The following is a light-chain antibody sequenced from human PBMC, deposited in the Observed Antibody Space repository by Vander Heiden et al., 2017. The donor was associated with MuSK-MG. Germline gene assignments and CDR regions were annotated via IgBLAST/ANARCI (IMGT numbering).Light chain of an antibody. CDR3: QQYKSYPLT. V-gene: IGKV1D-16*01. Sequence: DIRMTQSPSSVSASVGDRVTIPCRASQGISSLLAWYQQRPDRAPELLISTTSTLESWVPSRFRGSGSGTDFTLTFTGLQPEDFATYYCQQYKSYPLTFGEGTRVEI. CDR1: QGISSL. CDR2: TTS. J-gene: IGKJ1*01.